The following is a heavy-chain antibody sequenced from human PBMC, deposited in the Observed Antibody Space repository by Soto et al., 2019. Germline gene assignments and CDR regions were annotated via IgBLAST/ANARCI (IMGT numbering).Heavy chain of an antibody. V-gene: IGHV3-7*01. Sequence: EVQLVESGGGLVQPGGSLRLSCAASGFTFSSYWMSWVRQAPGKGLEWVANIKQDGREKYYVGSVKGRFTISRDNANNSLYLQMNSLRAEDTAVYYCARELYSSSWYPFFDYWGQGTLVTVTS. D-gene: IGHD6-13*01. CDR1: GFTFSSYW. J-gene: IGHJ4*02. CDR2: IKQDGREK. CDR3: ARELYSSSWYPFFDY.